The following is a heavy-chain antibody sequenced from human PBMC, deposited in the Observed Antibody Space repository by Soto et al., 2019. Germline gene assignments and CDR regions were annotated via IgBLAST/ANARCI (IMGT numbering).Heavy chain of an antibody. CDR3: ARQGGGFLGYCSGGSCCSYAFDI. V-gene: IGHV4-39*01. J-gene: IGHJ3*02. Sequence: SETLSLTCTVSGGSISRSTYYWGWIRQPPGKGLEWIGGIYFTGSTYYNPSLKSRVTISVDTSKNQFSLKLSSVTAADTAVYYCARQGGGFLGYCSGGSCCSYAFDIWGQGTMVTVSS. CDR1: GGSISRSTYY. CDR2: IYFTGST. D-gene: IGHD2-15*01.